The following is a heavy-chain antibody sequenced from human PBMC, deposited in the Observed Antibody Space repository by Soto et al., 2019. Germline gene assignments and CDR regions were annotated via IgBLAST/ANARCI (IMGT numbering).Heavy chain of an antibody. V-gene: IGHV1-24*01. D-gene: IGHD2-2*02. J-gene: IGHJ6*02. CDR3: ATPVPAAIGPTGYYYYGMDV. CDR2: FDPEDGET. Sequence: QVQLVQSGAEVKKPGASVKVSCKVSGYTLTELSMHWVRQAPGKGLEWMGGFDPEDGETIYAQKFQGRVTMTEDTSTDPAYMELSSLGSEDTAVYYCATPVPAAIGPTGYYYYGMDVWGQGTTVTVSS. CDR1: GYTLTELS.